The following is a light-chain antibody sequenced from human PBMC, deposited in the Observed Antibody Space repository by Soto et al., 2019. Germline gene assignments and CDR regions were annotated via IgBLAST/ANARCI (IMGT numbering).Light chain of an antibody. V-gene: IGKV1-39*01. CDR3: QQTHSVPLT. CDR1: ETISRS. J-gene: IGKJ5*01. Sequence: DIQMTQYPSSLSASVGDRVTITCRASETISRSLNWFQQKPGKAPKLLIYAASILQNEVPSRFSGSGSGTDFTLSITSLQFEDFATYYCQQTHSVPLTLGQGTRLEI. CDR2: AAS.